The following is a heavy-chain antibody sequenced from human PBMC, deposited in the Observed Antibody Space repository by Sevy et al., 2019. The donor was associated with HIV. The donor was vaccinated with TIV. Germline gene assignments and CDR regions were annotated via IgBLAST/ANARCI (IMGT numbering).Heavy chain of an antibody. CDR3: AKQLGEVTVYYFDY. D-gene: IGHD3-10*01. CDR2: ISGSGGST. CDR1: GFTFSSYA. J-gene: IGHJ4*02. V-gene: IGHV3-23*01. Sequence: GGSLRLSCAASGFTFSSYAMSWVRQAPGKGLEWVSAISGSGGSTYYADSVKGRFTISRDNSKNTLYLQMNRLRAEDTAVYYCAKQLGEVTVYYFDYWGQGTLVTVSS.